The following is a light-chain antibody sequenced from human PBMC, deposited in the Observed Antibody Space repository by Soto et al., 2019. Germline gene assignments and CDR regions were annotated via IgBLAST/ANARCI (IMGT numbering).Light chain of an antibody. CDR1: QSINRAY. J-gene: IGKJ2*01. CDR3: QLYDSSPRYT. V-gene: IGKV3-20*01. Sequence: EIVLTQSPGTLSLSPGERATLFCKTSQSINRAYLAWYQQKPAQAPRLLIYSASSRASGIPDRFSGSGSGTDFTLTISRLESEDFAVYYCQLYDSSPRYTFGQGTKLEI. CDR2: SAS.